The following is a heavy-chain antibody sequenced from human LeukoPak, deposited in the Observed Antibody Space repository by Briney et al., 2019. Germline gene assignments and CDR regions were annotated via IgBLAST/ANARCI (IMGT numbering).Heavy chain of an antibody. CDR1: GGSISSGSYD. D-gene: IGHD3-16*02. Sequence: SETLSLTCTVSGGSISSGSYDWSWIRQPAGKGLEWIGRIYTSGSTNYNPSLKSRVTISVDTSKDQFSLKLSSVTAADTAVYYCAMGMITFGGVIVIPEVYWGQGTLVTVSS. V-gene: IGHV4-61*02. J-gene: IGHJ4*02. CDR2: IYTSGST. CDR3: AMGMITFGGVIVIPEVY.